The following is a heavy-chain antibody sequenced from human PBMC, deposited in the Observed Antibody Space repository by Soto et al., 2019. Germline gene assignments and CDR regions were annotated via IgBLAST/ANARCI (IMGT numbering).Heavy chain of an antibody. CDR1: GFTFSSYG. D-gene: IGHD6-19*01. V-gene: IGHV3-33*01. CDR3: ARDCVGYSSGWYQRGGFDY. CDR2: IWYDASNK. J-gene: IGHJ4*02. Sequence: QVQLVESGGGVVQPGRSLRLSCAASGFTFSSYGMHWVRQAPGKGLEWVAVIWYDASNKYYADSVKGRFTISRDNSKNTLYLQMNSLRAEDTAVYYCARDCVGYSSGWYQRGGFDYWGQGTLVTVSS.